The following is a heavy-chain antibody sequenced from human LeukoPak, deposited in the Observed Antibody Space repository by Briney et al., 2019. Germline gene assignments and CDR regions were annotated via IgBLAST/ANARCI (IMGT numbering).Heavy chain of an antibody. J-gene: IGHJ6*03. CDR2: INHSGST. CDR1: GGSFSGYY. CDR3: ARCYGSVYYYYYYMDV. D-gene: IGHD3-10*01. V-gene: IGHV4-34*01. Sequence: SETLSLTCAVYGGSFSGYYWSWIRQPPGKGLEWIGEINHSGSTNYNPSLKSRVTISVDTSKNQFSLKLSSVTAADTAVYYCARCYGSVYYYYYYMDVWGKGTTVTVSS.